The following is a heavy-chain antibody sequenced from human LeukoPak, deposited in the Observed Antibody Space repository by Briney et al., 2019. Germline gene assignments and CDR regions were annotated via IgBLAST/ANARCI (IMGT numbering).Heavy chain of an antibody. V-gene: IGHV3-11*06. CDR2: ISSDSSSR. D-gene: IGHD2-8*01. CDR1: GFTISDYY. CDR3: TRDPPNA. J-gene: IGHJ5*02. Sequence: GGSLRLSCAASGFTISDYYMSWIRQAPGKGLEWVSYISSDSSSRHYIDSVKGRSTIFRDNARNSLYLQMNSLRAEDTAVYYCTRDPPNAWGQGTLVTVSS.